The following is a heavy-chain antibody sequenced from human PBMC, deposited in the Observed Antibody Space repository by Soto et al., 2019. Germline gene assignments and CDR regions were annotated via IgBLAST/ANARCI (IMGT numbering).Heavy chain of an antibody. D-gene: IGHD2-2*01. CDR2: INHSGST. J-gene: IGHJ5*02. CDR1: GGSFSGYY. V-gene: IGHV4-34*01. Sequence: SETLSLTCAVYGGSFSGYYWSWIRQPPGKGLEWIGEINHSGSTNYNPSLKSRVTISVDTSKNQFSLKLSSVTAADTAVYYCARGLRNQGTPPKYCSSTSCYVDWFDPWGQGTLVTVSS. CDR3: ARGLRNQGTPPKYCSSTSCYVDWFDP.